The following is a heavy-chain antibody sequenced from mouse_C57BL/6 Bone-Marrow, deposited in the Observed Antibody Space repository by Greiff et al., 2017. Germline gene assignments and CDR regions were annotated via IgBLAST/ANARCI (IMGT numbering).Heavy chain of an antibody. CDR3: SRIDLNCFFFDY. J-gene: IGHJ2*01. CDR1: GFSLSTFGMG. D-gene: IGHD1-3*01. Sequence: QVTLKECGPGILQPSQTLSLTCSFSGFSLSTFGMGVGWLRPPSGKGLEWLAHIWWGDDKYYNPDLKRRLTISKATSKNQVFLKIANVDHADTATSSWSRIDLNCFFFDYWGQGTTLTVSS. V-gene: IGHV8-8*01. CDR2: IWWGDDK.